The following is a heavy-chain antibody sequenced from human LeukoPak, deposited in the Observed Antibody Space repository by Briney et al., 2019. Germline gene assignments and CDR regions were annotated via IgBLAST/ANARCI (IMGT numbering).Heavy chain of an antibody. D-gene: IGHD6-6*01. V-gene: IGHV3-11*04. CDR3: ARIKYTSPWNYYFDY. CDR1: GFTFTDYY. CDR2: MTSGGRTI. J-gene: IGHJ4*02. Sequence: GGSLRLSCAASGFTFTDYYISWIRQAPGKGLQWDSYMTSGGRTIYYADSVRGRFTISSDNAKTSLYLQMSDLTAEDTAVNYCARIKYTSPWNYYFDYWGQGTLVTVSS.